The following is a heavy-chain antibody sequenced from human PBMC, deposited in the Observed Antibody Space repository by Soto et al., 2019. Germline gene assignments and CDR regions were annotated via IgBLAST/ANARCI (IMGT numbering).Heavy chain of an antibody. J-gene: IGHJ3*02. V-gene: IGHV4-59*01. D-gene: IGHD3-22*01. CDR3: VRGYYGSNDRTNAFDI. CDR2: VYYSGST. CDR1: GAYIGSSY. Sequence: SETLSLTCTVSGAYIGSSYWSWIRQAPGKGLEWIGYVYYSGSTKYNPSLKSRVTVTVDTSKNQFSLKLSSVTAADTPVYYCVRGYYGSNDRTNAFDIWGQGTMVTVSS.